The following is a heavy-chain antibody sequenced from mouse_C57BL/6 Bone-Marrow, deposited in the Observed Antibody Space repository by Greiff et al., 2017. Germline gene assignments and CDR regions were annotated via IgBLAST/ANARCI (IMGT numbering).Heavy chain of an antibody. Sequence: QVQLQQPGAELVKPGASVKMSCKASGYTFTSYWITWVKQRPGQGLEWIGDIYPGSGSTNYNEKFKSKATLPVDTSSSTAYMQLSSLTSEDSAVYYCARSSSSYYAMDYWGQGTSVTVSS. CDR3: ARSSSSYYAMDY. J-gene: IGHJ4*01. CDR1: GYTFTSYW. V-gene: IGHV1-55*01. CDR2: IYPGSGST.